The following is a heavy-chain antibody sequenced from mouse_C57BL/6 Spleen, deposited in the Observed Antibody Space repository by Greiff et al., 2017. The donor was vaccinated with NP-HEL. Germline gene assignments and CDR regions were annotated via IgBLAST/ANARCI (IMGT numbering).Heavy chain of an antibody. CDR3: ARQTGSFAY. Sequence: VQVVESGPELVKPGASVKISCKASGYAFSSSWMNWVKQRPGKGLEWIGRIYPGDGDTNYNGKFKGKATLTADKSSSTAYMQLSSLTSEDSAVYCCARQTGSFAYWGQGTLVTVSA. CDR2: IYPGDGDT. J-gene: IGHJ3*01. V-gene: IGHV1-82*01. CDR1: GYAFSSSW. D-gene: IGHD4-1*01.